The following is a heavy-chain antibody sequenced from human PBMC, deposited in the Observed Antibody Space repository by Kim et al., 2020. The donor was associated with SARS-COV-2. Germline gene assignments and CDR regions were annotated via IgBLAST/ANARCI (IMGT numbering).Heavy chain of an antibody. J-gene: IGHJ4*02. CDR1: GGSFSGYY. D-gene: IGHD2-21*01. CDR3: TRVELFARGGRD. Sequence: SETLSLTCAVSGGSFSGYYWSWIRQPPGKGLEWIGEIDRSGTTNYNPSLKSRLTLSVDTSKNHFSLKVTSVTAADTAVYYCTRVELFARGGRDWGQGTLVTVSS. CDR2: IDRSGTT. V-gene: IGHV4-34*01.